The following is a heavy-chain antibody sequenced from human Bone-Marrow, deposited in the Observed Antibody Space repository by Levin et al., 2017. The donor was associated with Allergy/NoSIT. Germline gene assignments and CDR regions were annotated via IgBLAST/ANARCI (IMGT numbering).Heavy chain of an antibody. V-gene: IGHV3-30*18. CDR3: AKEERADSSGYYDI. CDR1: GFTFSSYG. D-gene: IGHD3-22*01. CDR2: ISYDGSNK. J-gene: IGHJ3*02. Sequence: GGSLRLSCAASGFTFSSYGMHWVRQAPGKGLEWVAVISYDGSNKYYADSVKGRFTISRDNSKNTLYLQMNSLRAEDTAVYYCAKEERADSSGYYDIWGQGTMVTVSS.